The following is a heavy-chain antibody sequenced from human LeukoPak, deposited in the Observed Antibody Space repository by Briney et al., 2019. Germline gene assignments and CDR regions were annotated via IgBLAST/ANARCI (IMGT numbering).Heavy chain of an antibody. CDR1: GGSISSYY. Sequence: SETLSLTCTVSGGSISSYYWGWIRQPPGKGLEWIGSIYYSGSTYYNPSLKSRVTISVDTSKNQFSLKLSSVTAADTAVYYCATIKMATISRSFDYWGQGTLVTVSS. V-gene: IGHV4-39*01. CDR3: ATIKMATISRSFDY. J-gene: IGHJ4*02. CDR2: IYYSGST. D-gene: IGHD5-24*01.